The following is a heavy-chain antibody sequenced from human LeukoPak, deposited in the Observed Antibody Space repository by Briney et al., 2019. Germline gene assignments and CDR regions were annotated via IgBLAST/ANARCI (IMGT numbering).Heavy chain of an antibody. CDR3: AKGGYDYIEIGYFDY. Sequence: PGGSLRLSCAASGFTLSNYAMNWVRQAPGKGLEWVSVVTGSSGSTDYADSVKGRFTISRDNSKNTLYLEMNSLRAEDTAIYYCAKGGYDYIEIGYFDYWGQGTLVTVSS. V-gene: IGHV3-23*01. CDR2: VTGSSGST. CDR1: GFTLSNYA. J-gene: IGHJ4*02. D-gene: IGHD5-12*01.